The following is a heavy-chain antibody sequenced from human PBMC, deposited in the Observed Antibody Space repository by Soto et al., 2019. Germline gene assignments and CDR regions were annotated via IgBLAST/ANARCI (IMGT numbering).Heavy chain of an antibody. CDR2: IIPIFGTA. Sequence: ASVKVSCKASGGTFSSYAISWVRQAPGQGLEWMGGIIPIFGTANYAQKFQGRVTITADESTSTAYMELSSLRSEDTAVYYCASTIESTGDLGYAFDIWGQGTMVTVSS. V-gene: IGHV1-69*13. CDR3: ASTIESTGDLGYAFDI. CDR1: GGTFSSYA. J-gene: IGHJ3*02. D-gene: IGHD3-10*01.